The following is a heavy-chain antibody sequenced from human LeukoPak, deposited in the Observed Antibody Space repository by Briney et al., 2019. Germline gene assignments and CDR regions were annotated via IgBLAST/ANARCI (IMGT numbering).Heavy chain of an antibody. D-gene: IGHD2-8*01. V-gene: IGHV1-69*13. CDR2: IIPIFGTA. CDR3: ARVDIVLMVYEY. CDR1: GGTFSSYA. Sequence: SVKVSCKASGGTFSSYAISWVRQAPGQGLEWMGGIIPIFGTANYAQKFQGRVTITADESTSTAYMELSSLTSQHTAVYYCARVDIVLMVYEYWGPGTLVTVSS. J-gene: IGHJ4*02.